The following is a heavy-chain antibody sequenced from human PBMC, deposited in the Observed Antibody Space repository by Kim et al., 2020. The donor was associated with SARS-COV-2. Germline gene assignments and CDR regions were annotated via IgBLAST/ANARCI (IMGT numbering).Heavy chain of an antibody. CDR3: ARAVGAAYSSGWYNYYYYMDV. CDR1: GGSISSYY. J-gene: IGHJ6*03. V-gene: IGHV4-59*12. D-gene: IGHD6-19*01. Sequence: SETLSLTCTVSGGSISSYYWSWIRQPPGKGLEWIGFIYYSRSTNYNPSLKRRVTISVDTSKNKFSLTLSSVTAAATAVYHCARAVGAAYSSGWYNYYYYMDVWGEGTTWTVSS. CDR2: IYYSRST.